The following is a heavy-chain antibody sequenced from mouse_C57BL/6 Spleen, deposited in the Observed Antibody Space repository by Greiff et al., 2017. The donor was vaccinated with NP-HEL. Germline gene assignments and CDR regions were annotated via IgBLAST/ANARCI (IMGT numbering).Heavy chain of an antibody. J-gene: IGHJ3*01. D-gene: IGHD1-1*01. CDR1: ISLSTSGMGL. Sequence: QVTLKESGPGILQPSQTLSLACTFSGISLSTSGMGLSWLRKPSGKAFEWLASIWNNDNYYNPSLTSPLTIPKETSNYQVFLKLTSVDTADSATYYGAWREMPPIYYYGSSYPWFAYWGQGTLVTVSA. CDR2: WNNDNY. CDR3: WREMPPIYYYGSSYPWFAY. V-gene: IGHV8-2*01.